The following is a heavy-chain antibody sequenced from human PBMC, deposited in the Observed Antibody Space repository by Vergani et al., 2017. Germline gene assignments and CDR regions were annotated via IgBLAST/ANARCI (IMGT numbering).Heavy chain of an antibody. J-gene: IGHJ4*02. CDR1: GGSFSGYY. CDR3: ARGRYDILTGYRYYFDY. D-gene: IGHD3-9*01. CDR2: INHSGST. Sequence: QVQLQQWGAGLLKPSETLSLTCAVYGGSFSGYYWSWIRQPPGKGLEWIGEINHSGSTNYNPSLKSRVTISLDTSKNQFSLKLSSVTAADTAVYYCARGRYDILTGYRYYFDYWGQGTLVTVSS. V-gene: IGHV4-34*01.